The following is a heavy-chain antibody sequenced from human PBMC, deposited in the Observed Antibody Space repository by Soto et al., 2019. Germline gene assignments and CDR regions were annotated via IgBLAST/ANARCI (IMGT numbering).Heavy chain of an antibody. V-gene: IGHV4-34*01. CDR1: GGSFSGYY. CDR3: ARGRGDGYNQHWFFDL. J-gene: IGHJ2*01. D-gene: IGHD3-10*01. Sequence: SETLSLTCAVYGGSFSGYYWSWIRQPPGKGLEWIGEINHSGSTNYNPSLKSRVSISGGASNNQFSLKLTSVTAADTAVYYCARGRGDGYNQHWFFDLWGRGAPVTLSS. CDR2: INHSGST.